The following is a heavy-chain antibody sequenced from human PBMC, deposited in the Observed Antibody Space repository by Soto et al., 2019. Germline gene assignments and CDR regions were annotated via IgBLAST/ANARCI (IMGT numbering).Heavy chain of an antibody. CDR2: IYHSGST. CDR3: ARVMGDSSGLDY. Sequence: QVQLQESGPGLVKPSGTLSLTCAVSGGSISSSNWWSWVRQPPGKGLEWIGEIYHSGSTNYNPSLKSGVTISVDKSKNQLSQKLSSVTAADTAVYYCARVMGDSSGLDYWGQGTLVTVSS. CDR1: GGSISSSNW. D-gene: IGHD3-22*01. V-gene: IGHV4-4*02. J-gene: IGHJ4*02.